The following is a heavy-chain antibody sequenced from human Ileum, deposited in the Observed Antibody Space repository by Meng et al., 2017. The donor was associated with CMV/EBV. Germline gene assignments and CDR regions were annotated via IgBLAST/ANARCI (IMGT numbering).Heavy chain of an antibody. Sequence: SGNTFTSYAMHWVRQATGQRLEWMGWINAGNGNTKYSQKFQGRVTITRDTSASAAYMELSSLRSEDTAVYYCARGGYYDSSGYYLFDYWGQGTLVTVSS. V-gene: IGHV1-3*01. CDR3: ARGGYYDSSGYYLFDY. CDR2: INAGNGNT. D-gene: IGHD3-22*01. J-gene: IGHJ4*02. CDR1: GNTFTSYA.